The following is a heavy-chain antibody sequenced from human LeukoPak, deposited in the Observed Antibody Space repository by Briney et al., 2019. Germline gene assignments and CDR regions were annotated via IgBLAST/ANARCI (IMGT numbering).Heavy chain of an antibody. J-gene: IGHJ3*02. D-gene: IGHD5-18*01. CDR2: ISSSSSSYI. CDR3: ATMTVDTAMALDRADAFDI. CDR1: GFTFSSYS. V-gene: IGHV3-21*01. Sequence: PGGSLRLSCAASGFTFSSYSMNWVRQAPGKGLEWVSSISSSSSSYIYYADSVKGRFSISRDNAKNSLYLQMNSLRAEDTAVYYCATMTVDTAMALDRADAFDIWGQGTMVTVSS.